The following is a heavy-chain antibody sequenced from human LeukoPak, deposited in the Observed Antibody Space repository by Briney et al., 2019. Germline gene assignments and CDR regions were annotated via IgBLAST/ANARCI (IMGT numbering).Heavy chain of an antibody. V-gene: IGHV3-48*01. Sequence: GGSLRLSCAASGFTFSSYSMNWVRQAPGKGLEWVSYISSSSSTIYYADSVKGRFTISRDNAKNSLYLQMNSLRAEDTAVYYCASGPSCGGDCYSGYYFDYWGQGTLVTVSS. CDR1: GFTFSSYS. CDR3: ASGPSCGGDCYSGYYFDY. CDR2: ISSSSSTI. D-gene: IGHD2-21*02. J-gene: IGHJ4*02.